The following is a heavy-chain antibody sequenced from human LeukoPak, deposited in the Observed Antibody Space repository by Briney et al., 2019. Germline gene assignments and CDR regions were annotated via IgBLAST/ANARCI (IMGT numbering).Heavy chain of an antibody. CDR1: GYTFTGYH. D-gene: IGHD1-7*01. Sequence: ASVKVSCKASGYTFTGYHMHWVRQAPGQGLEWMGWINPNSGGTNYAQKFQGRVTMTRDTSISTAYMELSRLRSDDTAVYYCARGSSELELQHLGFDYWGQGTLVTVSS. CDR3: ARGSSELELQHLGFDY. J-gene: IGHJ4*02. V-gene: IGHV1-2*02. CDR2: INPNSGGT.